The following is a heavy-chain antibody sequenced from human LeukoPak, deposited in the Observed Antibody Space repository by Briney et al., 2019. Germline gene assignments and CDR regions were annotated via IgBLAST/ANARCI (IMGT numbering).Heavy chain of an antibody. CDR1: GFTFSSYS. CDR3: ARGGIFNFDY. Sequence: GGSLRLSCAASGFTFSSYSMNWVRQAPGKGLEWVSYISSSSSITHYADPVKGRFTISRDNAKNSLYLQMNSLRDEDTAVYFCARGGIFNFDYWGQGTLVTVSS. CDR2: ISSSSSIT. V-gene: IGHV3-48*02. J-gene: IGHJ4*02. D-gene: IGHD3-3*02.